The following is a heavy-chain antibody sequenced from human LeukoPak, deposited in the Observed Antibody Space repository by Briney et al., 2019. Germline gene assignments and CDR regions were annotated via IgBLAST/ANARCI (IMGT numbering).Heavy chain of an antibody. CDR2: ISRGGSTI. V-gene: IGHV3-11*01. CDR3: ARMSSSIFDC. CDR1: GFTFSDYY. J-gene: IGHJ4*02. D-gene: IGHD6-6*01. Sequence: GGSLRLSCAASGFTFSDYYMNWIRQAPGKGLEWVSYISRGGSTIYYADSVKGRFTISRDNAKNSLYLQMNSLRAEDTAVYYCARMSSSIFDCWGQGTLVTVSS.